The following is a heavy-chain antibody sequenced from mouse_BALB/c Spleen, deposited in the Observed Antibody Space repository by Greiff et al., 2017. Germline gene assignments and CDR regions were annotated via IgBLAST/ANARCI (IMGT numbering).Heavy chain of an antibody. D-gene: IGHD1-1*02. CDR3: ARYGQSFDY. Sequence: EVMLVESGGGLVQPGGSRKLSCAASGFTFSSFGMHWVRQAPEKGLEWVAYISSGSSTIYYADTVKGRFTISRDNPKNTLFLQMTSLRSEDTAMYYCARYGQSFDYWGQGTTLTVSS. V-gene: IGHV5-17*02. CDR2: ISSGSSTI. J-gene: IGHJ2*01. CDR1: GFTFSSFG.